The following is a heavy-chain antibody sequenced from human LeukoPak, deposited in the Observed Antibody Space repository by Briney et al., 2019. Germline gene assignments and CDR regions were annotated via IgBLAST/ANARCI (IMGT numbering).Heavy chain of an antibody. D-gene: IGHD3-3*01. CDR2: ISYDGSNK. CDR3: ARGKTYYDFWSGSPTEN. V-gene: IGHV3-30*04. J-gene: IGHJ4*02. CDR1: GFTFSSYA. Sequence: GGSLRLSCAASGFTFSSYAMHWVRQAPGKGLEWVAVISYDGSNKYYADSVKGRFTISRDNSKNTLYLQMNSLRAEDTAVYYCARGKTYYDFWSGSPTENWGKGTLVTVSS.